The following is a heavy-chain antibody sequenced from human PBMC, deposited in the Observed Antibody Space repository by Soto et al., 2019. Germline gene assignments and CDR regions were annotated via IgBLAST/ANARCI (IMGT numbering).Heavy chain of an antibody. CDR3: ARDRYDSSGYYKRADY. J-gene: IGHJ4*02. CDR1: GFTFSSYW. Sequence: EVQLVESGGGLVQPGGSLRLSCAASGFTFSSYWMSWVRQAPGKGLEWVANIKQDGSEKYYVDSVKGRFTISRDNAKNSLYLQMNSLRAEDTAVYYCARDRYDSSGYYKRADYWGQGTLVTVSS. CDR2: IKQDGSEK. D-gene: IGHD3-22*01. V-gene: IGHV3-7*01.